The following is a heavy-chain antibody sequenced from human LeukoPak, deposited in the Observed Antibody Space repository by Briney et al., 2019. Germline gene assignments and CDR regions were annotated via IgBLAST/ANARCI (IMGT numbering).Heavy chain of an antibody. J-gene: IGHJ4*02. Sequence: GESLKISCKGSGYSFTSYWIGWVRQMPGKGLKWMGIIYPGDSDTRYSPSFQGQVTISADKSISTAYLQWSSLKASDTAMYYCARHNRYYSSSWSYYFDYWGQGTLVTVSS. CDR2: IYPGDSDT. CDR1: GYSFTSYW. V-gene: IGHV5-51*01. D-gene: IGHD6-13*01. CDR3: ARHNRYYSSSWSYYFDY.